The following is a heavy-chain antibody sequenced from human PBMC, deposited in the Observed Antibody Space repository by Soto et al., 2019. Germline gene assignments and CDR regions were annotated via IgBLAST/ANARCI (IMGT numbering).Heavy chain of an antibody. V-gene: IGHV1-69*02. Sequence: SGKVSCKASGGTFSSYTISWVRQAPGKGLEWMGRIIPILGIANYAQKFQGRVTITADKSTSTGYMELSSLRSEDTAVYYCASPPTYYYDSSGYYRWGQGTMVTVSS. J-gene: IGHJ3*01. CDR2: IIPILGIA. D-gene: IGHD3-22*01. CDR3: ASPPTYYYDSSGYYR. CDR1: GGTFSSYT.